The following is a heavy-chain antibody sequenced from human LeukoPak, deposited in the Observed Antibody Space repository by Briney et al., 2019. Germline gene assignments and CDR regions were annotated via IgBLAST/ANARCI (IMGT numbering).Heavy chain of an antibody. V-gene: IGHV4-38-2*02. CDR2: IYHSGST. Sequence: SETLSLTCTVSGYSISSGYYWGWIRQPPGKGLEWIGSIYHSGSTYYNPSLKSRVTISVDTSKNQFSLKLSSVTAADTAVYYCARIVVVTDYYMDVWGKGTTVTVSS. J-gene: IGHJ6*03. CDR1: GYSISSGYY. CDR3: ARIVVVTDYYMDV. D-gene: IGHD3-22*01.